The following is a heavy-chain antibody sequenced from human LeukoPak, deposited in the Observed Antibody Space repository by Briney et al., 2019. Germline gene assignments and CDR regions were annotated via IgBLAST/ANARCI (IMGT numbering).Heavy chain of an antibody. V-gene: IGHV4-59*01. D-gene: IGHD1-1*01. J-gene: IGHJ6*04. CDR1: GGSISSYY. CDR2: IYYSGST. CDR3: ARGGGRTATGNNYGMDV. Sequence: SETLSLTCTVSGGSISSYYWSWIRQPPGKGLDWIGYIYYSGSTNYNPSLKSRVTISVDTSKNQFSLKLSSVTAADTAVYYCARGGGRTATGNNYGMDVWGKGTTVTVSS.